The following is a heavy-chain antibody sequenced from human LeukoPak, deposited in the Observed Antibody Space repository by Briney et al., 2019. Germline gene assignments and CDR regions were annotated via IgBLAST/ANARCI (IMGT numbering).Heavy chain of an antibody. D-gene: IGHD3-10*02. J-gene: IGHJ4*02. V-gene: IGHV3-53*01. CDR1: GFTVSTNY. Sequence: GSLRLSCAASGFTVSTNYVSWVRQAPGKGLEWVSIIYSDATTSYADSVRGRFTISRDNSKNTVYLQMNSLSGDDTAVYFCARMLGGGYTGLFDSWGQGTLVTVSS. CDR2: IYSDATT. CDR3: ARMLGGGYTGLFDS.